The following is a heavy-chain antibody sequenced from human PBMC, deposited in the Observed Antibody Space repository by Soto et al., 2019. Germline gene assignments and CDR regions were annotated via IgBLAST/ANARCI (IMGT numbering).Heavy chain of an antibody. V-gene: IGHV3-72*01. CDR3: TRVRSSSWGLDDFDM. D-gene: IGHD6-13*01. Sequence: PGGSLRLSCAASGFTFSDHYMGWVRQAPGKGLEWVGRVRNKANRYTTEYAASVEGRFTISRDDSKNSLYLQMNSLQIEDTAVYYCTRVRSSSWGLDDFDMWGQGTMVTVSS. J-gene: IGHJ3*02. CDR2: VRNKANRYTT. CDR1: GFTFSDHY.